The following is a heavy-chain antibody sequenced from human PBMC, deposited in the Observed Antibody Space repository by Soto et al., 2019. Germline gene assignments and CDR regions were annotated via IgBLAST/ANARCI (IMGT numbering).Heavy chain of an antibody. V-gene: IGHV1-69*13. CDR2: IIPIFATR. J-gene: IGHJ4*02. D-gene: IGHD4-17*01. CDR1: GGTFSSFA. Sequence: SVKVSCKASGGTFSSFAISWVRQAPGQGLEWMGGIIPIFATRNYAQKFQGRVTITADESTITAYMEVTTLRSEDTAVYYCARDRDHGYDYWGQGTLVTVSS. CDR3: ARDRDHGYDY.